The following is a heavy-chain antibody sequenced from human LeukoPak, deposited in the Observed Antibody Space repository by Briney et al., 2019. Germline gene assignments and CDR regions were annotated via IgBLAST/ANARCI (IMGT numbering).Heavy chain of an antibody. J-gene: IGHJ4*02. CDR1: GFTSNNAW. V-gene: IGHV3-15*01. D-gene: IGHD1-26*01. CDR3: TTDPRIGRYFDN. CDR2: IRRKADGGTT. Sequence: GGSLRLSCAAPGFTSNNAWMNWVRQAPGKGLQWVGLIRRKADGGTTDYAAPVKGRFTISRDDSKNTWYLQMNSLKTEDTAVYYCTTDPRIGRYFDNWGQGTLVAVSS.